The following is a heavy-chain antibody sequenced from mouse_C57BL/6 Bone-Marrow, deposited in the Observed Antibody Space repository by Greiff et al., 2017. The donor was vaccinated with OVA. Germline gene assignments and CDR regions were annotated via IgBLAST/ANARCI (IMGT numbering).Heavy chain of an antibody. V-gene: IGHV1-50*01. CDR2: IDPSDSYT. CDR1: GYTFTSYW. Sequence: QVQLQQPGAELVKPGASVKLSCKASGYTFTSYWMQWVKQRPGQGLEWIGEIDPSDSYTTYNQKFKGKATLTVDTSSSTAYMQLSSLTSEDSAVYYCARREDYYGSFFAYWGQGTLVTVSA. J-gene: IGHJ3*01. CDR3: ARREDYYGSFFAY. D-gene: IGHD1-1*01.